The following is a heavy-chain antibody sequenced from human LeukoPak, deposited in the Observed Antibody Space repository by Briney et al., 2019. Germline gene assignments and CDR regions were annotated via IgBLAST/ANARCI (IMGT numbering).Heavy chain of an antibody. CDR2: IKQDGSEK. CDR3: ARYPRARQDIVVVPAAMPFDY. Sequence: GGSLRLSCAASGFTFSSYLMSWVRQAPGKGLEWVANIKQDGSEKYYVDSVKGRFTISRDNAKNALYLQMNSLRAEDTAVYYCARYPRARQDIVVVPAAMPFDYWGQGTLVTVSS. CDR1: GFTFSSYL. V-gene: IGHV3-7*03. D-gene: IGHD2-2*01. J-gene: IGHJ4*02.